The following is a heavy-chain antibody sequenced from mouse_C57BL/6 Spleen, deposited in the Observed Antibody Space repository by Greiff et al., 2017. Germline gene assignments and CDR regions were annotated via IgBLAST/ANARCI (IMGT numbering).Heavy chain of an antibody. Sequence: QVQLQQPGAELVKPGASVKMSCKASGYTFTSYWITWVKQRPGQGLEWIGDIYPGSGSTNYNEKFKSKATLTVDTSSSTAYMQLSILTSEDSAVYYCARWDYAYWYFDVWGTGTTVTVSS. D-gene: IGHD1-1*02. V-gene: IGHV1-55*01. CDR1: GYTFTSYW. CDR2: IYPGSGST. J-gene: IGHJ1*03. CDR3: ARWDYAYWYFDV.